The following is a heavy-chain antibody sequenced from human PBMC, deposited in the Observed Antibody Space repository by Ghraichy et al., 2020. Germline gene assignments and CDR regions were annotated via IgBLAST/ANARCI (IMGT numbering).Heavy chain of an antibody. CDR2: VSGNGGST. Sequence: GGSLRLSCAASGFTFNNYAMSWVRQAPGKGLEWVSSVSGNGGSTYYADSVKGRFTISRDNSRNTLYLQMNSLRADDTAVYYCAKEAGWGGGSCSDYWGQGTLGTVCS. D-gene: IGHD2-15*01. J-gene: IGHJ4*02. V-gene: IGHV3-23*01. CDR3: AKEAGWGGGSCSDY. CDR1: GFTFNNYA.